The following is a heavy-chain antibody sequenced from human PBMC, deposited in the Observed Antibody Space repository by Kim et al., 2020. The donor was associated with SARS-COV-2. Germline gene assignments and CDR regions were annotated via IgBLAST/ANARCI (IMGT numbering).Heavy chain of an antibody. D-gene: IGHD6-13*01. CDR2: FDPEDGET. J-gene: IGHJ6*02. CDR1: GYTLTELS. CDR3: ATGWQQLAQYYYYGMDV. V-gene: IGHV1-24*01. Sequence: ASVKVSCKVSGYTLTELSMHWVRQAPGKGLEWMGGFDPEDGETIYAQKFQGRVTMTEDTSTDTAYMELSSLRSEDTAVYYCATGWQQLAQYYYYGMDVWGQGTTVTVSS.